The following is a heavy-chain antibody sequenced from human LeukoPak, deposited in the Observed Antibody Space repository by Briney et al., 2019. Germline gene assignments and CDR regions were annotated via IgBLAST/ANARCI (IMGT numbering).Heavy chain of an antibody. D-gene: IGHD4-17*01. V-gene: IGHV4-34*01. J-gene: IGHJ1*01. CDR3: ARAFYGGNFGKYFRH. Sequence: PSETLSLTCAVYGGSFSGYYWSWIRQPPGKGLEWIGEINHSGSTNYNPSLKSRVTISVDTSKNQFSLKLSSVTAADTAVYYCARAFYGGNFGKYFRHWGQGTLVTVSS. CDR1: GGSFSGYY. CDR2: INHSGST.